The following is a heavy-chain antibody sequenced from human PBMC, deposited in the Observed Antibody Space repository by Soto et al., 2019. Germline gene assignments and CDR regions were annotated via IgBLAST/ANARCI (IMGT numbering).Heavy chain of an antibody. CDR1: GGSVSTGNYY. CDR2: IHYSGST. J-gene: IGHJ4*02. D-gene: IGHD3-3*01. V-gene: IGHV4-61*01. Sequence: SETLSLTCTVSGGSVSTGNYYWSWIRQPPGKGLEWIGYIHYSGSTIYNPSLKSRVTISVDTSKNQFSLRLSSVTAADTAVYYCARDTIFGVLGNFDYWGLGTLVTVSS. CDR3: ARDTIFGVLGNFDY.